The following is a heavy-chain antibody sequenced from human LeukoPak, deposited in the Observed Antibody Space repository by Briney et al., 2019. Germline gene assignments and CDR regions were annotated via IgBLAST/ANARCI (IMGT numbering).Heavy chain of an antibody. CDR3: VRDAGMYYFDY. D-gene: IGHD2-8*01. CDR2: ISFDGNNK. J-gene: IGHJ4*02. CDR1: GFTFNYA. V-gene: IGHV3-30*04. Sequence: PGRSLRLSCAASGFTFNYAMHWVRQAPGEGLDWVALISFDGNNKYYADSVKGRFTISRDNSRNTLFLQMNSLGPEDTAVYYCVRDAGMYYFDYWGQGTLVTVSS.